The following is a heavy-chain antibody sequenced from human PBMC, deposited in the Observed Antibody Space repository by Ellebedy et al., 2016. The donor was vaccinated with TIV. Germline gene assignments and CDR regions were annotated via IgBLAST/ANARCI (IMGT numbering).Heavy chain of an antibody. V-gene: IGHV4-39*01. CDR2: IYYGGST. D-gene: IGHD6-19*01. CDR3: ARRSSYWSALDF. Sequence: MPSETLSLTCTVSGGTIISNIFYWGWIRQPPGKGLEWIGNIYYGGSTYYNPSLKSRVTISKDTSKNQFSLKLTSVTAADTAVYYCARRSSYWSALDFWGQGTLATVSS. J-gene: IGHJ4*02. CDR1: GGTIISNIFY.